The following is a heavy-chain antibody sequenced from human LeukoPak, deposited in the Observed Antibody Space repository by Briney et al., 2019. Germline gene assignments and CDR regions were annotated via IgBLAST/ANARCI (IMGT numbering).Heavy chain of an antibody. CDR1: GFTFSNYG. CDR3: AKGWSYFADC. CDR2: IRYDGTDK. D-gene: IGHD1-26*01. Sequence: GGSLRLSCAASGFTFSNYGMHWVRQAPGKGLEWVAFIRYDGTDKYYADSVKGRFTISRDNSKNTLYLQMNTLRREDRAVYYCAKGWSYFADCWGQGTPVTVSS. V-gene: IGHV3-30*02. J-gene: IGHJ4*02.